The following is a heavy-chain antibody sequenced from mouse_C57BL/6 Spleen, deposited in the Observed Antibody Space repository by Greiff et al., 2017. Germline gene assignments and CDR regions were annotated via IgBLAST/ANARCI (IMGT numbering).Heavy chain of an antibody. J-gene: IGHJ1*03. CDR3: ARRQTGYCDV. V-gene: IGHV1-82*01. D-gene: IGHD3-2*01. CDR2: IYPGDGDT. Sequence: VQLQQSGPELVKPGASVKISCKASGYAFSSSWMNWVKQRPGKGLEWIGRIYPGDGDTNYNGKFKGKATLTADKSSSTAYMQLSSLTSEDSAVYFCARRQTGYCDVWGTGTTVTVSS. CDR1: GYAFSSSW.